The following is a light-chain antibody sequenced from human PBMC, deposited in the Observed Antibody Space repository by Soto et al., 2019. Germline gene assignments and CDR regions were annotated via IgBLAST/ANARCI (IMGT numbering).Light chain of an antibody. J-gene: IGKJ4*01. CDR1: QSVSSS. CDR2: DAS. Sequence: EIVLTQSPATLSLSPGERATLSCRASQSVSSSLAWYQQKPGQAPRLLIYDASNRATGIPARFSGSGSETDFTLTVSSLEPEDFAVYYCQQRSNWPRSFGGGTKVEIK. CDR3: QQRSNWPRS. V-gene: IGKV3-11*01.